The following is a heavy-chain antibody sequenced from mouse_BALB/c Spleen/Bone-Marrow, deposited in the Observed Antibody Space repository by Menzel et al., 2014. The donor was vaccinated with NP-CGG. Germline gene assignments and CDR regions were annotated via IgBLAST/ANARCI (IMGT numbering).Heavy chain of an antibody. V-gene: IGHV1-69*02. J-gene: IGHJ2*01. Sequence: VHLVESGAELVRPGASVKLSCKASGYTFTSYWINWVRQRPGQGLEWIGNICPSDSYTNYNQKFKDKATLTVDKSSSTAYMQLSSPTSEDSAVYYCTRSYGSSYEYYFDYWGQGTTLTVSS. CDR3: TRSYGSSYEYYFDY. D-gene: IGHD1-1*01. CDR2: ICPSDSYT. CDR1: GYTFTSYW.